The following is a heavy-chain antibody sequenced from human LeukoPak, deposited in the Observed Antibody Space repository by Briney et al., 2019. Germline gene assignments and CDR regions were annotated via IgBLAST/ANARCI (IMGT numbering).Heavy chain of an antibody. CDR3: SSQPAVLDLDC. J-gene: IGHJ4*02. V-gene: IGHV3-7*01. CDR1: GFAFSSYW. CDR2: IKPDGSGK. Sequence: GGSLRLSCAASGFAFSSYWMTWVRQAPGKGLEWVANIKPDGSGKNYVDSVKGRFPISRDNAKNSLYLQMKGLRVEDTAVYYCSSQPAVLDLDCWGQGTLVTVSS. D-gene: IGHD6-19*01.